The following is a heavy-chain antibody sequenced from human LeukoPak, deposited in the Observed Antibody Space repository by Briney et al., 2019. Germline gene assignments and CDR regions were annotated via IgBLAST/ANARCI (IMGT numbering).Heavy chain of an antibody. CDR2: MYNSGST. CDR1: GYSISSGHY. V-gene: IGHV4-38-2*01. CDR3: ARHVYGRHQLQAYHFDY. Sequence: SETLSLTCDVSGYSISSGHYWGWIRQSPGKGLEWIASMYNSGSTYFKSSLKSRVTISLDTPKNQFSLTLNSVTAADTAVYYCARHVYGRHQLQAYHFDYWGQGTLVTVSS. D-gene: IGHD2-2*01. J-gene: IGHJ4*02.